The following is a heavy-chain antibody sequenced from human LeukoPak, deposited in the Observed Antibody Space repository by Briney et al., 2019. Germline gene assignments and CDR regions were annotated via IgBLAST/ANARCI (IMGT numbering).Heavy chain of an antibody. V-gene: IGHV3-7*01. Sequence: PGGSLRLSCATSGFTFSNFWMSWVRQAPGKGLEWVASVRPDGSEKYYVDSVRGRFTISRDNAKNSLYLQMNGLTAEGTAVYYCDLTAVAYWGQGTLVTVST. CDR3: DLTAVAY. CDR1: GFTFSNFW. CDR2: VRPDGSEK. J-gene: IGHJ4*02. D-gene: IGHD2-21*02.